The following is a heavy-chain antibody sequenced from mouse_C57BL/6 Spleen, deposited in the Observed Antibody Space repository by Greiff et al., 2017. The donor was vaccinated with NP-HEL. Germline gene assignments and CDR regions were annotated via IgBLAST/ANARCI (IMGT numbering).Heavy chain of an antibody. Sequence: QVQLQQSGAELAKPGASVKLSCKASGYTFTSYWMHWVKQRPGQGLEWIGYINPSSGYTKYNQKFKDKATLTADKSSSTAYMQLSRLTYEDSAVYSSASCSFSYDYAVYYWGQGTSVTVSS. V-gene: IGHV1-7*01. CDR2: INPSSGYT. CDR1: GYTFTSYW. J-gene: IGHJ4*01. CDR3: ASCSFSYDYAVYY. D-gene: IGHD2-4*01.